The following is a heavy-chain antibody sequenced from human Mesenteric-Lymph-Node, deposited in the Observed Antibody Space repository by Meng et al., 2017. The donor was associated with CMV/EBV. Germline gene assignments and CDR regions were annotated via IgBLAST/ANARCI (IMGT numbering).Heavy chain of an antibody. D-gene: IGHD6-6*01. Sequence: SETLSLTCAVYGGSFSGYYRSWIRQPPGKGLEWIGEINHSGSTNYNPSLKSRVTISVDTSKNQFSLKLSSVTAADTAVYYCARARVAARHYYYYYGMDVWGQGATVTVSS. CDR2: INHSGST. J-gene: IGHJ6*02. V-gene: IGHV4-34*01. CDR3: ARARVAARHYYYYYGMDV. CDR1: GGSFSGYY.